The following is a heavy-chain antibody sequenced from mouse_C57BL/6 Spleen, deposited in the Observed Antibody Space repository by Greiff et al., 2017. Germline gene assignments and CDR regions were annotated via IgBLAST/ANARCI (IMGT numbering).Heavy chain of an antibody. D-gene: IGHD2-5*01. CDR3: ARSYYSNYGDAMDY. Sequence: VQLQQSGPELVKPGASVKISCKASGYAFSSSWMNWVKQRPGKGLEWIGRIYPGDGDTTYTGKFKGKATLTADKSSSTAYMQLSSLTSEDSAVYFCARSYYSNYGDAMDYWGQGTSVTVSS. V-gene: IGHV1-82*01. J-gene: IGHJ4*01. CDR1: GYAFSSSW. CDR2: IYPGDGDT.